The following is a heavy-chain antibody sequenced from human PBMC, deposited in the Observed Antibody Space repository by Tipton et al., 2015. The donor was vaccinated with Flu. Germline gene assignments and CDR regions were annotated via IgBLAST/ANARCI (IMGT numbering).Heavy chain of an antibody. D-gene: IGHD2-2*01. CDR3: ARQTDTDCTTISCYLGVLVAFDM. CDR2: VYASGIT. J-gene: IGHJ3*02. Sequence: LRLSCTVSGGSTNGYFWTWIRQPAGKGLEWIGRVYASGITNCNPSLKSRVTMSVDTSKKQISLKLSSVTAADTAMYYCARQTDTDCTTISCYLGVLVAFDMWGQGTLVTVSS. CDR1: GGSTNGYF. V-gene: IGHV4-4*07.